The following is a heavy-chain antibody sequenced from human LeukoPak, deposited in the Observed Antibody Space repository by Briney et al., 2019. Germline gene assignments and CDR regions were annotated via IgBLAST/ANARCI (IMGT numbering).Heavy chain of an antibody. Sequence: SETLSLTCTVSGGSISSGDYYWSWIRQPPRKGLEWIGYTLYTGTTYYNPSLKSRVTISVDTSDNQFSLKLSSVTAADTAVYYCARDLGDGYLANDYWGQGTLVTVSS. D-gene: IGHD5-24*01. CDR2: TLYTGTT. J-gene: IGHJ4*02. CDR1: GGSISSGDYY. V-gene: IGHV4-31*03. CDR3: ARDLGDGYLANDY.